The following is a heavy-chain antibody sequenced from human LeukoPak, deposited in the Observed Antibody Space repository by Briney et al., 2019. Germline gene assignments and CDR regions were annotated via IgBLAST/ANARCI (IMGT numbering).Heavy chain of an antibody. V-gene: IGHV3-7*01. Sequence: GGSLRLSCAASGFTFSSYWMSWVRQAPGKGLEWVANIKQDGSEKYYVDSVKGRFTISRDNAKNSLYLQMNSLRAEDTAVYYCARDHYYYGSVSYYTVPYWGQGTLVTVSS. J-gene: IGHJ4*02. D-gene: IGHD3-10*01. CDR3: ARDHYYYGSVSYYTVPY. CDR2: IKQDGSEK. CDR1: GFTFSSYW.